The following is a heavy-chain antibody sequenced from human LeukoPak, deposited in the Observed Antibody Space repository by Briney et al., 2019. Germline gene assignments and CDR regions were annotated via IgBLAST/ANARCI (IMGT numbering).Heavy chain of an antibody. CDR3: AVLYGDYPNWFDP. CDR1: GGSISSGDYY. CDR2: IYYSGST. J-gene: IGHJ5*02. Sequence: SETLSLTCTVSGGSISSGDYYWSWIRQPPGKGLVWIGYIYYSGSTYYNPSLKSRVTISVDTSKNQFSLKLSSVTAADTAVYYCAVLYGDYPNWFDPWGQGTLVTVSS. D-gene: IGHD4-17*01. V-gene: IGHV4-30-4*01.